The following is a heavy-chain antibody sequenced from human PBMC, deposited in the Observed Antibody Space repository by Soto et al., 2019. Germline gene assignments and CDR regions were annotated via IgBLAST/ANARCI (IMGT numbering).Heavy chain of an antibody. CDR1: GGSFSGYY. CDR2: INHSGGT. V-gene: IGHV4-34*01. CDR3: ARPAWSGNRGYFDS. Sequence: PSETLSLTCAVYGGSFSGYYWTWIRQPPGKGLEWIGEINHSGGTNYNPSLKSRVTISVDTSKNQFSLKLRSVTAADTAVYYCARPAWSGNRGYFDSWGQGTLVTVSS. D-gene: IGHD3-3*01. J-gene: IGHJ4*02.